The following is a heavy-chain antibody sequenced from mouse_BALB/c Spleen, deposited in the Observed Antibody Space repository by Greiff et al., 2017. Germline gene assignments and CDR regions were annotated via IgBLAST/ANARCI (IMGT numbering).Heavy chain of an antibody. V-gene: IGHV14-1*02. CDR3: ARKGLEYGNYGAMDY. CDR2: IDPANGNT. Sequence: EVQLQESGAELVRPGALVKLSCKASGFNIKDYYMHWVKQRPEQGLEWIGRIDPANGNTKYDPKFQGKATITADTSSNTAYLQLSSLTSEDTAVYYCARKGLEYGNYGAMDYWGQGTSVTVSS. CDR1: GFNIKDYY. D-gene: IGHD2-10*02. J-gene: IGHJ4*01.